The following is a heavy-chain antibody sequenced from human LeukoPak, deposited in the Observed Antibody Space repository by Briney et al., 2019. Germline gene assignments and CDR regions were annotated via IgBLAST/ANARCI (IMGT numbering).Heavy chain of an antibody. CDR2: ISAYNGNT. CDR1: GYTFTSYA. D-gene: IGHD3-10*01. J-gene: IGHJ4*02. V-gene: IGHV1-18*01. Sequence: ASVKVSCKASGYTFTSYAMNWVRQAPGQGLEWMGWISAYNGNTNYAQKLQGRVTMTTDTSTSTAYMELRSLRSGDTAVYYCARFRAGVGEPYGDYWGQGTLVTVSS. CDR3: ARFRAGVGEPYGDY.